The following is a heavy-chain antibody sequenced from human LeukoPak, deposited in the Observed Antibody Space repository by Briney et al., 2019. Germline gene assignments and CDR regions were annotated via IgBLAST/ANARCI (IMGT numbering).Heavy chain of an antibody. J-gene: IGHJ4*02. V-gene: IGHV3-7*01. CDR2: IKQDGSEK. CDR1: GFTFSSYW. Sequence: PGGSLRLSCAASGFTFSSYWMSWVRQAPGKGLEWVANIKQDGSEKYYVDSVKGRFTISRDNAKNSLYLQMNSLRAEDTAVYYCAREVGSGGSLGFDYWGQGTLVTVCS. D-gene: IGHD2-15*01. CDR3: AREVGSGGSLGFDY.